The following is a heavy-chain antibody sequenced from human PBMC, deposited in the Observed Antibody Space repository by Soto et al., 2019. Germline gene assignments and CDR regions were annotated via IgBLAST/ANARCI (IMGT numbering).Heavy chain of an antibody. CDR3: ATNRDYGILNH. J-gene: IGHJ4*01. Sequence: QLQLQESGSGLVKPSQTLSLSCTVSGGSISSGDFSWSWVRQPPGRGLEWIGYIYPRGSTFSSPSXKXXGSISIDRATNQCSLRLSSVTAADTAVYYCATNRDYGILNHWAQGTLVTVPS. CDR1: GGSISSGDFS. CDR2: IYPRGST. V-gene: IGHV4-30-2*01. D-gene: IGHD4-17*01.